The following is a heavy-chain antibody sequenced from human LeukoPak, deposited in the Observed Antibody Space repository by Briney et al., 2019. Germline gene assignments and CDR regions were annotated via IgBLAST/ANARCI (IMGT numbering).Heavy chain of an antibody. D-gene: IGHD5-24*01. CDR1: GGSISGSSYY. V-gene: IGHV4-39*01. CDR2: IYYSGST. Sequence: SETLSLTCTVSGGSISGSSYYWGWIRQPPGKGLEWIGSIYYSGSTYYNPSLKSRVTISVDTSKNQFSLKLSSVTAADTAVYYCARLTQRWLQPMHFDYWGQGTLVTVSS. CDR3: ARLTQRWLQPMHFDY. J-gene: IGHJ4*02.